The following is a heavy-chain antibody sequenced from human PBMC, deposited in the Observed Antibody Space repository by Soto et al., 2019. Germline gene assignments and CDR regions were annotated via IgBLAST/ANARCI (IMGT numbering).Heavy chain of an antibody. CDR1: GFTFSSYA. J-gene: IGHJ4*02. V-gene: IGHV3-30-3*01. D-gene: IGHD3-22*01. CDR3: ARDSSPYYYYDSSGCYFDY. CDR2: ISYDGSNK. Sequence: GGSLRLSCAASGFTFSSYAMHWVRQAPGKGLEWVAVISYDGSNKYYADSVKGRFTTSRDNSKNTLYLQMNSLRAEDTAVYYCARDSSPYYYYDSSGCYFDYWGQGTLVTVSS.